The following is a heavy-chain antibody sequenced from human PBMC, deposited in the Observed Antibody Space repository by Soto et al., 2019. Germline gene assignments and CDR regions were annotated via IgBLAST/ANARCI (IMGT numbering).Heavy chain of an antibody. CDR2: ISAYNGNT. J-gene: IGHJ5*02. CDR3: ARDDLGYCSSTSCYGRHWFDP. D-gene: IGHD2-2*01. V-gene: IGHV1-18*04. CDR1: GYTLTSYG. Sequence: ASVKVSCKASGYTLTSYGISWVRQAPGQGLERTGWISAYNGNTNYAQKLQSRVTMTTDTSTSTAYMELRSLRSDDTAVYYCARDDLGYCSSTSCYGRHWFDPWGQGTLVTVSS.